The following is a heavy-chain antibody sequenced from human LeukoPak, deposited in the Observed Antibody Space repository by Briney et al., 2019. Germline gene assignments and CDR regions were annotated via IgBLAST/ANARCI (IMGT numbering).Heavy chain of an antibody. Sequence: PSETLSLTCAVYGGPFSGYYWSWIRQPPGKGLEWIGEINHSGSTNYNPSLKSRVTISVDTSKNQFSLKLSSVTAADTAVYYCARSYGDYAIDYWGQGTLVTVSS. CDR1: GGPFSGYY. D-gene: IGHD4-17*01. V-gene: IGHV4-34*01. J-gene: IGHJ4*02. CDR3: ARSYGDYAIDY. CDR2: INHSGST.